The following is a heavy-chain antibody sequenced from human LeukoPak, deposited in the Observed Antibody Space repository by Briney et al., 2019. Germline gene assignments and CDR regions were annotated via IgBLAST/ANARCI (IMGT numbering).Heavy chain of an antibody. CDR2: IYYSGST. J-gene: IGHJ4*02. D-gene: IGHD1-26*01. V-gene: IGHV4-39*07. Sequence: SETLSLTCTVSGGSISSSSYYWGWIRQPPGKGLEWIGSIYYSGSTYYNPSLKSRVTISVDTSKNQFSLKLSSVTAAYTAVYYCARGSSSGSYSYWGQGTLVTVSS. CDR3: ARGSSSGSYSY. CDR1: GGSISSSSYY.